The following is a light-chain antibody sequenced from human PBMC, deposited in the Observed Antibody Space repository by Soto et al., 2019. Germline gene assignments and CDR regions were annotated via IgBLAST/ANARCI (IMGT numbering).Light chain of an antibody. CDR2: AAS. CDR3: QHYDSFWS. Sequence: ESVLTQSPGTLSLSPGERATLSCRASQSVSSSYLAWYQQKPGQAPRLLIYAASSLQSGVPSRFSGSGSGAEFTLTITGLQPEDIATYSCQHYDSFWSFGQGTKVDIK. CDR1: QSVSSSY. V-gene: IGKV3-20*01. J-gene: IGKJ1*01.